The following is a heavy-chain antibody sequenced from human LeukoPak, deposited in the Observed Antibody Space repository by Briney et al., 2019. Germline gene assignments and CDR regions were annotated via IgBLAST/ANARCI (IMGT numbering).Heavy chain of an antibody. CDR3: AKVGIVGATTSAYFEY. J-gene: IGHJ4*02. CDR1: AFIFSGHW. CDR2: ITGSGDNT. D-gene: IGHD1-26*01. Sequence: GGSLRLSCEGSAFIFSGHWMNWVRQTPGKGLEWVSGITGSGDNTYHADSVKGRFTISRDNSKNTLYLQMNSLRPEDTAAYYCAKVGIVGATTSAYFEYWGQGTLVTVSS. V-gene: IGHV3-23*01.